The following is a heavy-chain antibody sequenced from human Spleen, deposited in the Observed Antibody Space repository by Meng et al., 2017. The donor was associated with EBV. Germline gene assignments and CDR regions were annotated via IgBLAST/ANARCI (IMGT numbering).Heavy chain of an antibody. CDR2: IYHSGHT. CDR3: ATAHCSGGGCPGGS. D-gene: IGHD2-15*01. V-gene: IGHV4-4*02. J-gene: IGHJ5*02. CDR1: GDSIDSINW. Sequence: VQLPESGPGRVKPSGTLSLTCAVSGDSIDSINWWNWVRQPPGKGLEWIGEIYHSGHTNYNPSLRSRVIMSVDKSKNQFSLDLTSVTAADTAIYYCATAHCSGGGCPGGSWGQGTLVTVSS.